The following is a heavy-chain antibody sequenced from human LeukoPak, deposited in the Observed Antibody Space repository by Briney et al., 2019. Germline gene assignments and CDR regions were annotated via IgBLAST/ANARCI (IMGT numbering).Heavy chain of an antibody. CDR2: IIPVLGIA. Sequence: SVKVSCKAAGGTFSSYAISWVRQAPGQGREWMGWIIPVLGIANYAQKFQGRVTITADKSTSTAYMELSSLRSEDTAVYYCARDPRESISTMVRGVIDDYWGQGTLVTVSS. CDR3: ARDPRESISTMVRGVIDDY. CDR1: GGTFSSYA. J-gene: IGHJ4*02. D-gene: IGHD3-10*01. V-gene: IGHV1-69*04.